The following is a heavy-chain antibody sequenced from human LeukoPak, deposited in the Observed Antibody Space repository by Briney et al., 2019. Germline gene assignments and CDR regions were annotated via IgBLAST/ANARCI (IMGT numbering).Heavy chain of an antibody. J-gene: IGHJ4*02. Sequence: GGPLRLSCAASGFTFSNYSMNWVRQAPGKGLEWVSYISSSSSTIYYADSVKGRFTISRDNAKNTLYLQMNSLRAEDTAVYYCARVRYSSGWYFDYWGQGTLVTVSS. CDR3: ARVRYSSGWYFDY. V-gene: IGHV3-48*04. CDR1: GFTFSNYS. D-gene: IGHD6-19*01. CDR2: ISSSSSTI.